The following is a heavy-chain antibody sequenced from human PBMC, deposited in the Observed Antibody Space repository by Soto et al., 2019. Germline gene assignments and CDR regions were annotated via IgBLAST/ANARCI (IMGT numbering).Heavy chain of an antibody. CDR2: ITSTVDT. D-gene: IGHD6-13*01. Sequence: EVQLLESGGGLVQPGGSLRLSCAASGFTLNYYAINWVRQAPGKGLEWVSAITSTVDTYYVDYVEGRFTISRDNSKNTIYLQMNSMRAEDTAVYCCAKEIAASATLWLDPWGQGTLVTVSS. J-gene: IGHJ5*02. CDR1: GFTLNYYA. V-gene: IGHV3-23*01. CDR3: AKEIAASATLWLDP.